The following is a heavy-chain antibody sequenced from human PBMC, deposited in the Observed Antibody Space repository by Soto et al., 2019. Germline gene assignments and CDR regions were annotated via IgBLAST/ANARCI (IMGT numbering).Heavy chain of an antibody. Sequence: PSETLSLTCTVSGGSISSGDYYWSWIRQPPGKGLEWIGYIYYSGSTYYNPSLKSRVTISVDTSKNQFSLKLSSVTAADTAVYYCASTLGYCSGGSCYALLLLGYWGQGTRVTVSS. CDR1: GGSISSGDYY. CDR2: IYYSGST. CDR3: ASTLGYCSGGSCYALLLLGY. J-gene: IGHJ4*02. V-gene: IGHV4-30-4*01. D-gene: IGHD2-15*01.